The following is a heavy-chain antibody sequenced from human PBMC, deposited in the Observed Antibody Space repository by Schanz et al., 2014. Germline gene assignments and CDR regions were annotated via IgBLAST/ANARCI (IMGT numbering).Heavy chain of an antibody. V-gene: IGHV4-31*02. CDR1: GFTFSDYY. D-gene: IGHD2-2*01. CDR2: ISYSGST. J-gene: IGHJ6*03. CDR3: ARVHSTSLERGSHYYMDV. Sequence: LRLSCAASGFTFSDYYINWIRQAPGKGLEWIGYISYSGSTSFNPSLKSRLTMSVDTSKNQFSLRLSSVTAADTAVYYCARVHSTSLERGSHYYMDVWGKGTTVTVSS.